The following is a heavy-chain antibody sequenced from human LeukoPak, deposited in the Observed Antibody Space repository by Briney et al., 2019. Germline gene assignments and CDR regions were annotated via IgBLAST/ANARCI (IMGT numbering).Heavy chain of an antibody. V-gene: IGHV4-59*01. CDR3: AISGYDIDY. Sequence: SETLCLTCTVSGGSISSYYWSWIRQPPGKGLEWIGYIYYSGSTNYNPSLKSRVTISVDTSKNQFSLKLSSVTAADTAVYYCAISGYDIDYWGQGTLVTVSS. J-gene: IGHJ4*02. CDR2: IYYSGST. CDR1: GGSISSYY. D-gene: IGHD5-12*01.